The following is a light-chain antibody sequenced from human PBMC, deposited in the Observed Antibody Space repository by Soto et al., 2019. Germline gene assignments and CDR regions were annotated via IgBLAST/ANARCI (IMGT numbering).Light chain of an antibody. CDR3: QQYNSYPWT. Sequence: DIPMTQSPSTLSASVGDRATITCRASQSISSRLAWYQQKPGKAPKLLIYKASSLESGVPSRFSGSGSGTEFTLTISSLQPDDFAPYYCQQYNSYPWTFGQGTXV. J-gene: IGKJ1*01. V-gene: IGKV1-5*03. CDR2: KAS. CDR1: QSISSR.